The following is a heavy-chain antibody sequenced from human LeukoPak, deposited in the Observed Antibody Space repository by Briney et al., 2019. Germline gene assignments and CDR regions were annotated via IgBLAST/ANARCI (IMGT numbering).Heavy chain of an antibody. J-gene: IGHJ4*02. Sequence: GGSLRLSCAASGFTFSNYAMDWVRQAPGKGLEWVSAISGTSGRTYYADSVKGRFTISRDNAKNSLYLQMNSLRAEDTAVYYCAREFSYSSSWYYFDYWGQGTLVTVSS. CDR3: AREFSYSSSWYYFDY. V-gene: IGHV3-23*01. CDR2: ISGTSGRT. D-gene: IGHD6-13*01. CDR1: GFTFSNYA.